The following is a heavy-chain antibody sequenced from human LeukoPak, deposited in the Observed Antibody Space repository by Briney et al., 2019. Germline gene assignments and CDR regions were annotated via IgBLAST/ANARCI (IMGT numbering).Heavy chain of an antibody. V-gene: IGHV4-30-4*07. Sequence: PSETLSLTCAVSGGSISSGGYSWSWIRQPPGKGLEWIGYIYYSGSTYYNPSLKSRVTMSVDTSENQFSLKLSSVTAADTAVYYCARDSPTYYYDSSGYYSDPFDYWGQGTLVTVSS. CDR1: GGSISSGGYS. CDR3: ARDSPTYYYDSSGYYSDPFDY. CDR2: IYYSGST. D-gene: IGHD3-22*01. J-gene: IGHJ4*02.